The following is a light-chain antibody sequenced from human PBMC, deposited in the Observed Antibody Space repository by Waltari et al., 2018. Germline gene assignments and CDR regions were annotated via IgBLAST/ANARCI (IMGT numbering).Light chain of an antibody. Sequence: QSALTQPASVSGSPGQSITIPCTGTASDIGFYNYVSWYQQYPGKAPKLIIYDVSERPSGISNRFSGSKSGNTASLTISGLQAEDEADYYCNSYAGSSFWVFGGGTKLTVL. CDR1: ASDIGFYNY. J-gene: IGLJ3*02. CDR3: NSYAGSSFWV. CDR2: DVS. V-gene: IGLV2-14*01.